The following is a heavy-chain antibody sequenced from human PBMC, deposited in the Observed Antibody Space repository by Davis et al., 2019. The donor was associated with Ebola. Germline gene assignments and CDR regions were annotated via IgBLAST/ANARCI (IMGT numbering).Heavy chain of an antibody. Sequence: GESLKISCAASGFSFSNYGMNWVRQVPGKGLEWVAIIWYDGSKKYYADSVKGRFTISRDNSKNTLYLQMNSLRAEDTAVYYCAKVLQATNILATTYYYYALDVWGQGTTVTVSS. J-gene: IGHJ6*02. V-gene: IGHV3-33*06. CDR2: IWYDGSKK. CDR3: AKVLQATNILATTYYYYALDV. CDR1: GFSFSNYG. D-gene: IGHD5-12*01.